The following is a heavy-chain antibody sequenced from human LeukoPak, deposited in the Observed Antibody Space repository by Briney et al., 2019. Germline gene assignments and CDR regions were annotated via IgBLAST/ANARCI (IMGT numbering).Heavy chain of an antibody. V-gene: IGHV1-2*02. CDR3: ARDGYSYGFDY. J-gene: IGHJ4*02. D-gene: IGHD5-18*01. CDR1: EYTFTGYY. Sequence: ASVKVSCKASEYTFTGYYMHWVRQAPGQGLEWMGWINPNSGGTNYAQKFQGRVTTTRDTSTSTAYMELSSLRSEDTAVYYCARDGYSYGFDYWGQGTLVTVSS. CDR2: INPNSGGT.